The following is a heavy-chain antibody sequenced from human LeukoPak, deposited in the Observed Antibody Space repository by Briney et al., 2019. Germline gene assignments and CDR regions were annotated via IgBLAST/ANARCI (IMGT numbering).Heavy chain of an antibody. V-gene: IGHV5-51*01. CDR2: IYPGDSDS. J-gene: IGHJ4*02. CDR1: GYNFTSYW. CDR3: ARGRLQWLDYFDY. D-gene: IGHD6-19*01. Sequence: GESLKISCQASGYNFTSYWIGWVRQMPGKGLEWMGIIYPGDSDSRYSPSFQGQVTISADKSISTAYLQWSSLRASDTAMYYCARGRLQWLDYFDYWGQGTLVTVSS.